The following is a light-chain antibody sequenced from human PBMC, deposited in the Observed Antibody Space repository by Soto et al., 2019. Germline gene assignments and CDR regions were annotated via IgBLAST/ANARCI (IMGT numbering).Light chain of an antibody. CDR3: CSYAGSRTYV. V-gene: IGLV2-23*01. Sequence: QSALTQPASVSEPPGQSIVISCNGRSSVVGSYDLVSWYLQYPGKAPKVIIFEGTKRPSGVSDRFSGSKSGNTASLTISGLQTEDEADYYCCSYAGSRTYVFGPGTKVADL. J-gene: IGLJ1*01. CDR2: EGT. CDR1: SSVVGSYDL.